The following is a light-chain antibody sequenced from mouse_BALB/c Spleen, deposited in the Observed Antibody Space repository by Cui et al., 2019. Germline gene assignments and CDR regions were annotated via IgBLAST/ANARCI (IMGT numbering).Light chain of an antibody. Sequence: QIVLTQSPAILSASRGEEITLTCSASSSVSYMHWYQQKSGTSPKLLIYSTSNLASGVPSRFSGSGSGTFYSLTISSVEAEDAADYYCQQWSSYPWTFGGGTKLEIK. CDR1: SSVSY. J-gene: IGKJ1*01. V-gene: IGKV4-80*01. CDR3: QQWSSYPWT. CDR2: STS.